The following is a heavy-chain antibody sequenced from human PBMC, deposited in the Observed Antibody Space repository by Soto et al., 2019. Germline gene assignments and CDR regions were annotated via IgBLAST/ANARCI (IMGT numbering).Heavy chain of an antibody. CDR1: GDSVSISRVT. D-gene: IGHD1-26*01. V-gene: IGHV6-1*01. J-gene: IGHJ5*01. CDR2: TYYSSKWYN. CDR3: VRLIGNSWLDF. Sequence: SQTLSLTCAISGDSVSISRVTCNWIRQSPSIGLEWLGRTYYSSKWYNGYAESVKSRITINPDTSKNQFSLHLNSVTPEDTAVYYCVRLIGNSWLDFWGQGTLVTVSS.